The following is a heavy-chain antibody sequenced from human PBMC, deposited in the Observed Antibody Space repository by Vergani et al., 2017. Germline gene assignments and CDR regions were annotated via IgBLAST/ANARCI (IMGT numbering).Heavy chain of an antibody. Sequence: EVQLVESGGGLVQPGGSLRLSCAASGFTFSSYSMNWVRQAPGKGLEWVSYISSSSSTIYYADSVKGRFTISRDNAKNSLYLQMNSLRAEDTAVYYCARDLFGAGPSTKRLSGSYHTRLDYWGQGTLVTVSS. V-gene: IGHV3-48*01. CDR1: GFTFSSYS. D-gene: IGHD1-26*01. CDR3: ARDLFGAGPSTKRLSGSYHTRLDY. J-gene: IGHJ4*02. CDR2: ISSSSSTI.